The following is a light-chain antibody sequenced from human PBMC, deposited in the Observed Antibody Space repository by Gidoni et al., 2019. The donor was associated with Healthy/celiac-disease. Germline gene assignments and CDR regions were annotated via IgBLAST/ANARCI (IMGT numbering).Light chain of an antibody. CDR1: QSVLYSSNNKNY. J-gene: IGKJ4*01. V-gene: IGKV4-1*01. Sequence: DIVMTQSPDSLAVSLGERATINCKSSQSVLYSSNNKNYLSWYQQKPGQPPKLLIYWAYTRDSGVPDRFSGSGSGTDFTLTISSLQAEDVAVYYCQQYYSTPPSFGGGTKVEIK. CDR2: WAY. CDR3: QQYYSTPPS.